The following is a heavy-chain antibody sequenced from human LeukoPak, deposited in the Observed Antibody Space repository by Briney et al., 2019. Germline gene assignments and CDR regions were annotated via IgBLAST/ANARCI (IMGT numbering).Heavy chain of an antibody. J-gene: IGHJ4*02. CDR1: GFTFSNYG. CDR3: AKHDGPIVVVTVKLDY. D-gene: IGHD2-21*02. CDR2: ISSDGNKN. Sequence: PGGSLRLSCGASGFTFSNYGMHWVCQAPGKGLEWVAFISSDGNKNYYEDSVKGRFTISRDNSKNTLFLQMSSLRPEDTAVYFCAKHDGPIVVVTVKLDYWGQGTLVTVSS. V-gene: IGHV3-30*18.